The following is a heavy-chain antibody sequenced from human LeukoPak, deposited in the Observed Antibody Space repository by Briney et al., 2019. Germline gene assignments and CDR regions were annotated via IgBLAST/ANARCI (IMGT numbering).Heavy chain of an antibody. V-gene: IGHV4-39*07. D-gene: IGHD3-10*01. Sequence: PSETLSLTCTVSGGSISSSNYYWGWIRQPPGKGLEWIGVIYYSGNTYYTPSLKSRVTMSIDTSKNQFSLKLSSVTAADTAVYYCARYYYGSGSYFLGWFDPWGQGTLVTVSS. CDR1: GGSISSSNYY. CDR3: ARYYYGSGSYFLGWFDP. J-gene: IGHJ5*02. CDR2: IYYSGNT.